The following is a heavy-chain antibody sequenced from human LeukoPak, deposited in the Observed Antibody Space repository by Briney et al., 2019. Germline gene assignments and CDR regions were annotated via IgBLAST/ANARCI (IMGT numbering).Heavy chain of an antibody. CDR2: IRSDGGDT. J-gene: IGHJ4*02. V-gene: IGHV3-74*03. CDR3: ARDWFHAIDY. CDR1: GGTFSHTW. D-gene: IGHD2/OR15-2a*01. Sequence: QTGGSLRLSCAASGGTFSHTWMRCVRQAPGGGLVWVSRIRSDGGDTMYAESVKGRFTISRDNAKNTLYLQMNSLRAEDTAVYYCARDWFHAIDYWGQGTLVTVSS.